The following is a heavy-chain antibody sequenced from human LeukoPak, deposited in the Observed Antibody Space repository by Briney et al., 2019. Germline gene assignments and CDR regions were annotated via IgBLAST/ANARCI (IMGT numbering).Heavy chain of an antibody. CDR2: IYYTGST. Sequence: LETLSLTCNVSGGSINYYYWSWVRQPPGKGLEWIGHIYYTGSTNYNPSLTSRVTISIDTSKNQFSLKLTSVTATDTAVYFCARYHPTGSSLDVWGQGTTVTVSS. CDR3: ARYHPTGSSLDV. J-gene: IGHJ6*02. D-gene: IGHD1-1*01. CDR1: GGSINYYY. V-gene: IGHV4-59*13.